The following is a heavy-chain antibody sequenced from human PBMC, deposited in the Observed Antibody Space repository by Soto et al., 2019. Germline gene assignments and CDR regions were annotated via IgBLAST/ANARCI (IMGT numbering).Heavy chain of an antibody. J-gene: IGHJ4*02. CDR3: AQWGDLGFYFAH. D-gene: IGHD1-26*01. CDR2: TSYDGSND. CDR1: GFTFSNYA. Sequence: QVLLVESGGGVVQPGRSLRLSCAASGFTFSNYAMHWVRQAPGKGLEWLAVTSYDGSNDYHADSVKGRFTISRDNSKNTLYLQLNSLRNEDTPAYYCAQWGDLGFYFAHWGQGTLVTVSS. V-gene: IGHV3-30*03.